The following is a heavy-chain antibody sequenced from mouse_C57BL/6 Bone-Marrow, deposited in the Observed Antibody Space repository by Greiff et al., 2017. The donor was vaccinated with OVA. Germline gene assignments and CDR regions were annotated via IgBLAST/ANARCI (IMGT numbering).Heavy chain of an antibody. J-gene: IGHJ3*01. D-gene: IGHD2-2*01. CDR1: GYTFTDYY. V-gene: IGHV1-19*01. CDR3: AIGLWLRREFAY. CDR2: INPYNGGT. Sequence: VQLQQSGPVLVKPGASVKMSCKASGYTFTDYYMNWVKQSHGKSLEWIGVINPYNGGTSYNQKFKGKATLTVDKSSSTAYMELNSLTSEDSAVYYCAIGLWLRREFAYWGQGTLVTVSA.